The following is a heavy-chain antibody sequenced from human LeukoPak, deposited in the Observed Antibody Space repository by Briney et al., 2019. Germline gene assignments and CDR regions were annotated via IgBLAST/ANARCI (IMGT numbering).Heavy chain of an antibody. CDR3: AKGSMGRCSGNSCYSVY. CDR1: GFTFNNYG. CDR2: ISGSGGST. J-gene: IGHJ4*02. V-gene: IGHV3-23*01. Sequence: GGSLRLSCAASGFTFNNYGMSWVRQAPGKGLEWVSAISGSGGSTFYADSVKGRFTISRDNSKNTLYLQMNSLRVEDTAVYYCAKGSMGRCSGNSCYSVYWGQGTLVTVSS. D-gene: IGHD5-12*01.